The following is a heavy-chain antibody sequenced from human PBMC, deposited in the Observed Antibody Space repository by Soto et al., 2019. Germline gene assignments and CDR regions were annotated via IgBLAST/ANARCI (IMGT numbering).Heavy chain of an antibody. CDR2: IYYSGST. J-gene: IGHJ4*02. D-gene: IGHD6-13*01. CDR1: GGSISSYY. Sequence: SETLSLTCTVSGGSISSYYWSWIRQPPGKGLEWIGYIYYSGSTNYNPSLKSRVTISVDTSKNQFSLKLSSVTAADTAVYYCARVLRSVAAAGPPPLFDYWGQGTLVTVSS. V-gene: IGHV4-59*01. CDR3: ARVLRSVAAAGPPPLFDY.